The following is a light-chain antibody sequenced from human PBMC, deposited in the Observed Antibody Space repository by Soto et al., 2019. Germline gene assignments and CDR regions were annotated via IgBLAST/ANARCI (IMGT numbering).Light chain of an antibody. CDR2: AAS. V-gene: IGKV1-8*01. J-gene: IGKJ1*01. Sequence: AIRMTQSPSSLSASTGDRVTITCRASQGISSYLAWYQQKPGKAPKLLIYAASTLQSGVPSRFSGSGSGTDFTLTISCLQSEDFATYYCQQYYSCPPTFGQGTKVDI. CDR1: QGISSY. CDR3: QQYYSCPPT.